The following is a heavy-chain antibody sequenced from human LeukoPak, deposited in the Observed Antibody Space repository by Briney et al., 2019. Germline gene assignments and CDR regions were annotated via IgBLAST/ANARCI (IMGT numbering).Heavy chain of an antibody. J-gene: IGHJ4*02. CDR3: ARVRGYCSSTISYRHYFDY. D-gene: IGHD2-2*01. Sequence: SETLSLTCTVSGYSISSGYYWGRIRQPPGKGLEWIGTIYHSGSTYYNPSLKSRVTISVDTSKNQFSLKLTSVTAADTAVYYCARVRGYCSSTISYRHYFDYWGQGTLVTVSS. V-gene: IGHV4-38-2*02. CDR1: GYSISSGYY. CDR2: IYHSGST.